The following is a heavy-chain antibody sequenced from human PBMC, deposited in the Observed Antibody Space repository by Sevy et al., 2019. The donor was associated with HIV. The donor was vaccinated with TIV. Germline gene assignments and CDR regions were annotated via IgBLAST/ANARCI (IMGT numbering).Heavy chain of an antibody. CDR1: GFTFSNAW. V-gene: IGHV3-15*07. CDR2: IKSKTDGGTT. D-gene: IGHD3-22*01. Sequence: GGSLRLSCAASGFTFSNAWMNWVRQAPGKGLEWVGRIKSKTDGGTTDYAAPVKGRFTISRDDSKNTLYLQMNSLKTEDTAVYYCTTVGGYYDSSGYYYGSAAVYYYYGMDVWGQGTTVTVSS. CDR3: TTVGGYYDSSGYYYGSAAVYYYYGMDV. J-gene: IGHJ6*02.